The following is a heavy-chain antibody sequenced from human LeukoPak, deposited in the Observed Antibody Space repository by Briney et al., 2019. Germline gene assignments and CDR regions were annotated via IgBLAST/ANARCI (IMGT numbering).Heavy chain of an antibody. V-gene: IGHV4-59*01. J-gene: IGHJ5*02. CDR3: ARYFNWFDP. CDR2: IYYSGST. Sequence: SETLSLTCTVSGGSISSYYWSWIRQPPGKGLEWIGYIYYSGSTNYNPSLKSRVTISVDTSKNQFSLKLSSVTAADTAVYYCARYFNWFDPWGQGTLVTVSS. D-gene: IGHD2/OR15-2a*01. CDR1: GGSISSYY.